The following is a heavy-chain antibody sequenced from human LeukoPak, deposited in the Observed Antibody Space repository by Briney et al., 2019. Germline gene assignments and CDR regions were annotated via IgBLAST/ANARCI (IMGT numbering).Heavy chain of an antibody. Sequence: GRSLRLSCAASGFTFSSYGMHWVRQAPGKGLEWVAVIWYDGSSKYYADSVKGRFTISRDNSKNTLYLQMNSLRAEDTAVYYCARDGEIWFGELLFCFDPWGQGTLVTVSS. J-gene: IGHJ5*02. CDR1: GFTFSSYG. D-gene: IGHD3-10*01. V-gene: IGHV3-33*01. CDR3: ARDGEIWFGELLFCFDP. CDR2: IWYDGSSK.